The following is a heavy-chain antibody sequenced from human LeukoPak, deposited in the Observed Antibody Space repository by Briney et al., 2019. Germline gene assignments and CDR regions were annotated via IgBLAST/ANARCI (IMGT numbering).Heavy chain of an antibody. CDR2: ISGSGGST. J-gene: IGHJ5*02. CDR1: GFTFSSYA. CDR3: ANQDYYDSEPNWFDP. V-gene: IGHV3-23*01. D-gene: IGHD3-22*01. Sequence: PGGSLRLSCAASGFTFSSYAMSWVRQAPGKGLEWVSAISGSGGSTYYADSVKGRFTISRDNSKNTLYLQMNSLRAEDTAVYYCANQDYYDSEPNWFDPWGQGTLVTVSS.